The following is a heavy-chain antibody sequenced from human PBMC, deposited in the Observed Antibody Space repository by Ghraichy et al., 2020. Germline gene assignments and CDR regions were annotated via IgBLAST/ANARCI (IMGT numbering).Heavy chain of an antibody. CDR3: ARDWDYYWFDA. CDR2: INTNNGNA. Sequence: ASVKVSCKTSGYTFTSYGISWVRQAPGQGLEWVGWINTNNGNANYAQKFQGRVTMTRDTSASTAYMELRSLRSDDTAVYYCARDWDYYWFDAWGQGTLVTVSS. J-gene: IGHJ5*02. D-gene: IGHD1-7*01. CDR1: GYTFTSYG. V-gene: IGHV1-18*01.